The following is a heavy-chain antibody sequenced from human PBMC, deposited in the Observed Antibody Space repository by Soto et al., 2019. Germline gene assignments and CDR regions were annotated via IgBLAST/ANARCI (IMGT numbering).Heavy chain of an antibody. Sequence: QVQLQESGPGLVKPSQTLSLTCTVSGGSISSGDYYWSWIRQPPGKGLEWIGYIHNSGRTYYNHSLRSGSSIAVETSKTQFSLKFTSGAVADTAVYYCARERLGADSTGDYWNYLDVWGQGTTVTVSS. V-gene: IGHV4-30-4*01. CDR1: GGSISSGDYY. J-gene: IGHJ6*02. CDR2: IHNSGRT. CDR3: ARERLGADSTGDYWNYLDV. D-gene: IGHD3-22*01.